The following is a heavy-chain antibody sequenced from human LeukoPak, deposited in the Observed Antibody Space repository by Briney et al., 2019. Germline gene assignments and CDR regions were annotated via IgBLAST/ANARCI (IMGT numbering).Heavy chain of an antibody. Sequence: PGRSLRLSCAASGFTFSSYAMHWVRQAPGKGLEWVAVISYDGSNKYYADSVKGRFTISRDNSKNTLYLQMNSLRAEDPAVYYWPSPEGYGSGCSHNYFTYWAGEPLV. J-gene: IGHJ4*02. CDR1: GFTFSSYA. V-gene: IGHV3-30-3*01. D-gene: IGHD6-19*01. CDR3: PSPEGYGSGCSHNYFTY. CDR2: ISYDGSNK.